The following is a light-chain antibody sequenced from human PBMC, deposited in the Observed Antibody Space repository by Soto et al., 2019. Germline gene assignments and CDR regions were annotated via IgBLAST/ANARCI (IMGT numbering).Light chain of an antibody. V-gene: IGKV3-20*01. CDR1: QSVSSY. Sequence: EIVLAQSPGTLSLSPGERATLSCRASQSVSSYLAWYQQKPGQAPRLLIYGASSRATGIPDRFSGTGSGTDFTLTISRLEPEDFAVYYCQQYNTSPATFGQGTKVDIK. CDR3: QQYNTSPAT. J-gene: IGKJ1*01. CDR2: GAS.